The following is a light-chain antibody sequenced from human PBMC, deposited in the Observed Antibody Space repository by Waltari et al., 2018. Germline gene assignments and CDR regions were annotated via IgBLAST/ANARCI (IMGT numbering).Light chain of an antibody. CDR3: MQVIHLLT. CDR1: QSLLHSDGKTY. J-gene: IGKJ3*01. V-gene: IGKV2-29*02. Sequence: DVVMTQTPLSLSVTPGQPASISCKSSQSLLHSDGKTYLYWYLQKPGQSPQLLIYEVSRRLSGVPDRFSGSVSGTDFTLKISRVEAEDVGVYYCMQVIHLLTFGPGTKVDIK. CDR2: EVS.